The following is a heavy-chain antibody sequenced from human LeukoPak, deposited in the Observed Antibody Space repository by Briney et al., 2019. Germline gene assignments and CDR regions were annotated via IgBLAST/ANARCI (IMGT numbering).Heavy chain of an antibody. J-gene: IGHJ4*02. V-gene: IGHV4-59*01. CDR3: ARENDRYGRIDY. CDR1: GVPISTYY. Sequence: SETLSLTCSVSGVPISTYYWSWVRQPPGKGLEWIGYVSYSGSTDYNPSLKSRVIISIDTSKNQFSLRLSSVTAADTAVYYCARENDRYGRIDYWGQGTQVTVSS. CDR2: VSYSGST. D-gene: IGHD5-18*01.